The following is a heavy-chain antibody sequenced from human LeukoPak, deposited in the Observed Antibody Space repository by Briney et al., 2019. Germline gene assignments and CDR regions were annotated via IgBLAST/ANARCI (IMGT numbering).Heavy chain of an antibody. V-gene: IGHV4-38-2*02. D-gene: IGHD5-24*01. J-gene: IGHJ4*02. CDR2: IYHSGRT. Sequence: PSETLSLTCTVSGYSISSGYYWGWIRQPPGKGLEWIGSIYHSGRTFYNPSLKSRVTISVDTSKNQFSLKLTSVTAADTAVYYCARLYPPATRFDYWGQRTLVTVSS. CDR3: ARLYPPATRFDY. CDR1: GYSISSGYY.